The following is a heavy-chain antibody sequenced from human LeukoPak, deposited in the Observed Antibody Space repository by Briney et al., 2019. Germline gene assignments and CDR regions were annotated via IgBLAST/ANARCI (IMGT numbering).Heavy chain of an antibody. Sequence: SETLSLTCTVSGASITQHYWSWIRQPPGKGLEYIGYFYYDGSTNYTSPVRSRVTILVDTSKNQFTLNLRSVSAADTAKYYCTRGITGHYRSLGGFAFDIWGQGTMVAVSS. CDR2: FYYDGST. D-gene: IGHD3-16*01. J-gene: IGHJ3*02. V-gene: IGHV4-59*11. CDR1: GASITQHY. CDR3: TRGITGHYRSLGGFAFDI.